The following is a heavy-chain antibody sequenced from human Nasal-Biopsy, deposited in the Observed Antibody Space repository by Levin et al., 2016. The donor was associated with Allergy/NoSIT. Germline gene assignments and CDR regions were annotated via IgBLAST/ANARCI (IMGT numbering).Heavy chain of an antibody. D-gene: IGHD3-9*01. Sequence: GESLKISCEASGFTFDIYDLHWVRQSSRGGLEWVSSLGSSGGVSYVGSARGRFTISRDSAKKIVYLQMNSLRAGDTAVYYCARGDRHYEILTGYSKGNAFDIWGQGTMVTVSS. V-gene: IGHV3-13*04. J-gene: IGHJ3*02. CDR2: LGSSGGV. CDR3: ARGDRHYEILTGYSKGNAFDI. CDR1: GFTFDIYD.